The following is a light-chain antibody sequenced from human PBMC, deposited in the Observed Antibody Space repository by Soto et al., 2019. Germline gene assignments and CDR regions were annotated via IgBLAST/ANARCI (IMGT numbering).Light chain of an antibody. CDR2: EVS. CDR3: SSYTTSSTRV. Sequence: QSVLTQPASVSGSPGQSITISCTGTSSDVGAYDYVSWYQQHPDKATKLMIYEVSYRPSGVSNRFSGSKSVNTATLTISGLQAEDEADYYCSSYTTSSTRVFGTGTKVTVL. J-gene: IGLJ1*01. CDR1: SSDVGAYDY. V-gene: IGLV2-14*03.